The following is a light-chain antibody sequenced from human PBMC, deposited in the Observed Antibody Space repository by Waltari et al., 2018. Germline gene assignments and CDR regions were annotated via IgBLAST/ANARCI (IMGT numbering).Light chain of an antibody. CDR3: QQSYSTPWT. Sequence: DIQMTQSPSSLSASVGDRVTITCRASQSISSYLNWYQQKPGKAPKLLIYAASSLQSGVPSRFSGSGSGTDFTLTISSLQPEDFAIYYGQQSYSTPWTFGQGTKVEIK. J-gene: IGKJ1*01. V-gene: IGKV1-39*01. CDR1: QSISSY. CDR2: AAS.